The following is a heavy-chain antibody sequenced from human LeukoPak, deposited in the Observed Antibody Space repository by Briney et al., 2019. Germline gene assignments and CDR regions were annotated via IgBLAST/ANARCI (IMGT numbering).Heavy chain of an antibody. D-gene: IGHD2-8*02. CDR2: IIPIFGTA. V-gene: IGHV1-69*13. CDR1: GGTFSSYA. Sequence: AVKVSCKASGGTFSSYAISWVRPAPGQGLEWMGGIIPIFGTANYAQKFQGRVTITADESTSTAYMELSSLRSEDTAVYYCARDQHPTGWYFDLWGRGTLVTVSS. CDR3: ARDQHPTGWYFDL. J-gene: IGHJ2*01.